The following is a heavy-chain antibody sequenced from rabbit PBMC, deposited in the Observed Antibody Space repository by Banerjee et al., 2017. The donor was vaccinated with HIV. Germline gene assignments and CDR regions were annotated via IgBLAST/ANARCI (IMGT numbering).Heavy chain of an antibody. CDR3: ARDIYAGYAGYGYAPYTRLDL. CDR2: IDGGVSGST. CDR1: GFSFSSSYW. J-gene: IGHJ3*01. D-gene: IGHD6-1*01. Sequence: QEQLEESRGDLVKPEGSLTLTCTASGFSFSSSYWMSWVRQAPGKGLEWIACIDGGVSGSTYYANWAKGRFTISKTSSTTVTLQMTSLTAADTATYFCARDIYAGYAGYGYAPYTRLDLWGPGTLVTVS. V-gene: IGHV1S45*01.